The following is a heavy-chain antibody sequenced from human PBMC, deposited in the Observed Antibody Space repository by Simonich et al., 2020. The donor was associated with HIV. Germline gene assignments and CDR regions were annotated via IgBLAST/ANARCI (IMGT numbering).Heavy chain of an antibody. CDR3: AHLYDSSGYYYVFFQH. CDR1: GFSLSTSGLG. CDR2: IHWNDYK. J-gene: IGHJ1*01. V-gene: IGHV2-5*01. D-gene: IGHD3-22*01. Sequence: ITLRESGPPLVKPTQTLTLTCTFSGFSLSTSGLGVGWIRQPPGKALEWLALIHWNDYKSYSPSLKSRLTITKDTSKNQVVLTMTNMDPVDTATYYCAHLYDSSGYYYVFFQHWGQGTLVTVSS.